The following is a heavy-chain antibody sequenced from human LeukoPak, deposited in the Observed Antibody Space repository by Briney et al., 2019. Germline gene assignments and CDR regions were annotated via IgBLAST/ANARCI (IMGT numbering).Heavy chain of an antibody. CDR1: GGSFSGYY. D-gene: IGHD3-22*01. J-gene: IGHJ4*02. Sequence: SETLSLTCAVYGGSFSGYYWSWIRQPPGKGAGVDWEINHSGSTKYNPSLKSRVTISGDSSKNQFSLKLRSVTAADTAVYYCARALERYYYDSSGYYAHFDYWGQGTLVTVSS. CDR2: INHSGST. CDR3: ARALERYYYDSSGYYAHFDY. V-gene: IGHV4-34*01.